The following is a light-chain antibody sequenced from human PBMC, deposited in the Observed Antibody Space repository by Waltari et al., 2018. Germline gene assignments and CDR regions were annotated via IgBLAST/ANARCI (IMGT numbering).Light chain of an antibody. CDR3: QQYNNWPPAPWT. Sequence: EIVMTQSPATLSVSPGERATLSCRASQSVSSNLAWYQQKPGQAPTLLIYGASTRATGIPARFSGSGSGTEFTLTISSLQSEDFAVYYCQQYNNWPPAPWTFGQGTKVEIK. CDR1: QSVSSN. V-gene: IGKV3-15*01. CDR2: GAS. J-gene: IGKJ1*01.